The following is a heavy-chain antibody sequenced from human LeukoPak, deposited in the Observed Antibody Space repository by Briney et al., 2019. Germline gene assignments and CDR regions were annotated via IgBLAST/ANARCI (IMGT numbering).Heavy chain of an antibody. CDR1: GYTFTDYY. Sequence: GASVKVSCKASGYTFTDYYIHWVRQAPGQGLEWMGIISPSGGSSSYAQKFQGRVTMTRDMSTSTVYMELSSLRSEDTAVYYCARDGAYSSGYAGLDYWGQGTLVTVSS. V-gene: IGHV1-46*01. J-gene: IGHJ4*02. CDR2: ISPSGGSS. D-gene: IGHD3-22*01. CDR3: ARDGAYSSGYAGLDY.